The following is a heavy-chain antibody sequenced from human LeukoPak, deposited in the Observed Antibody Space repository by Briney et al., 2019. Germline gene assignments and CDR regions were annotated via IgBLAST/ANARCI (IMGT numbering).Heavy chain of an antibody. J-gene: IGHJ4*02. CDR2: INPNSGGT. CDR1: GYTFTGYY. V-gene: IGHV1-2*02. CDR3: ARGSSGGSPTVH. Sequence: ASVKDSCKASGYTFTGYYMHWVRQAPGQGLEWMGWINPNSGGTNYAQKFQGRVTMTRDTSISTAYMELSRLRSDDTALYYCARGSSGGSPTVHWGQGTLVTVSS. D-gene: IGHD2-15*01.